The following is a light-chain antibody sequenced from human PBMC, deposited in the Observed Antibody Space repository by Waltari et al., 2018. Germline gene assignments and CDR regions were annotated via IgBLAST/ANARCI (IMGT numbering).Light chain of an antibody. Sequence: QAVLTQPSSLSASPGASASLTCTLRSGIDVGTYRIYWYQQKPGSPPHYLLRYRSDSDKQQGSGVPSLFSGSKDASANAGILLISGLQSDDEADYYCMIWDSSAWVFGGGTKLTVL. CDR3: MIWDSSAWV. J-gene: IGLJ3*02. CDR1: SGIDVGTYR. CDR2: YRSDSDK. V-gene: IGLV5-45*03.